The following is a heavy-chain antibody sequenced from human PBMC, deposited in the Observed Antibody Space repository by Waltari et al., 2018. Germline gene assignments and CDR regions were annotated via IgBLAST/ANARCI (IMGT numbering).Heavy chain of an antibody. D-gene: IGHD3-3*01. CDR2: INTNTGNP. CDR3: ARGTYDFWSGYYLTYDY. CDR1: GYTFTSYA. J-gene: IGHJ4*02. Sequence: QLQLVQSGSELKKPGASVKVSCTASGYTFTSYAMNWVRQAPGQGREWMGWINTNTGNPTYAQGFTGRFVFALDTSVSTAYLQISSLKAEDTAVYYCARGTYDFWSGYYLTYDYWGQGTLVTVSS. V-gene: IGHV7-4-1*02.